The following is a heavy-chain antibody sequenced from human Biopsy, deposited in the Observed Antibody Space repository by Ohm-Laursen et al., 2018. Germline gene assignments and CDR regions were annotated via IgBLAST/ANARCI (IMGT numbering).Heavy chain of an antibody. V-gene: IGHV4-59*12. CDR3: VRGTGKYYVYGAFDI. D-gene: IGHD3/OR15-3a*01. Sequence: SDTLSLTCTVSGGSISSYYWSWIRQPPGKGLEGIGYIYYTGSTNYNPSLKSRITISVDTSKNQFSLKLTSVTAADTAVYYCVRGTGKYYVYGAFDIWDQGTMVTVSS. CDR1: GGSISSYY. CDR2: IYYTGST. J-gene: IGHJ3*02.